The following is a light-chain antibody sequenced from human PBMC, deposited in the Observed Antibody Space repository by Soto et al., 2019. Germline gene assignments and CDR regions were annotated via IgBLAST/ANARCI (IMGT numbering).Light chain of an antibody. CDR2: EVS. CDR1: SSDVGGYNY. Sequence: QSALTQPPSASGAPGQSVTISCTGTSSDVGGYNYVSWYQQHPGKAPKLMMYEVSKRPSGVPDRFSGSKSGNTASLTVSGLQAEDEDDYYCSSYAGRNNLVFGGGTQLTVL. CDR3: SSYAGRNNLV. J-gene: IGLJ2*01. V-gene: IGLV2-8*01.